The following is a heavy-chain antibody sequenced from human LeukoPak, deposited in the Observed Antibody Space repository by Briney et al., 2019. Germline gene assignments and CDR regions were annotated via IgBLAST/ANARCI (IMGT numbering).Heavy chain of an antibody. CDR3: ATLNYGGSTPDY. CDR2: IYYSGST. J-gene: IGHJ4*02. V-gene: IGHV4-39*07. Sequence: SETLSLTCTVSGGSISSSSYYWGWIRQPPGKGLEWIGSIYYSGSTYYNPSLKSRVTISVDTSKNQFSLKLSSVTAADTAVYYCATLNYGGSTPDYWGQGTLVTVSS. CDR1: GGSISSSSYY. D-gene: IGHD4-23*01.